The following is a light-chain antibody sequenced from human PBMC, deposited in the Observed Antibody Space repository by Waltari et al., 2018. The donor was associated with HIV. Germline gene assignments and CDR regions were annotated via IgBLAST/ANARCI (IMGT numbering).Light chain of an antibody. CDR3: QVWHYSVF. J-gene: IGLJ2*01. V-gene: IGLV3-9*01. CDR2: NDV. CDR1: NVGTKD. Sequence: NVGTKDVHWYQQKSGQAPLLVIYNDVNRPSGIPERFSASKSRNTATLTISGAQAGDEADYYCQVWHYSVFFGGGTKLTVL.